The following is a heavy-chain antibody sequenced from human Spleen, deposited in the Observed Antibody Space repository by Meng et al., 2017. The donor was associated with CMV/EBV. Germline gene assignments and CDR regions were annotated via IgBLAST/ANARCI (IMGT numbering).Heavy chain of an antibody. D-gene: IGHD3-22*01. CDR1: YTFTHYW. V-gene: IGHV5-51*01. CDR3: ARLSYDSSGYYSCPFDY. CDR2: IYPGDPDT. J-gene: IGHJ4*02. Sequence: YTFTHYWIGWLRQMPGKGLEWMGIIYPGDPDTRYNPSFQGQVTISADKSINTAYLQWSSLKASDTAMYYCARLSYDSSGYYSCPFDYWGQGTLVTVSS.